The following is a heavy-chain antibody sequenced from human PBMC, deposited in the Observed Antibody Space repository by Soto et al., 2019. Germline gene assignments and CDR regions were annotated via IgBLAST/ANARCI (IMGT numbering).Heavy chain of an antibody. Sequence: EVQLVESGGGLVKPGGSLRLSCAASGFTFSSYNTNWVRQAPGKGLEWVSSISSSSSYIYYADSVKGRFTISRDNAKNSLYLQMNSLRAEDTAVYYCATSIAVAGPFDYWGQGTLVTVSS. J-gene: IGHJ4*02. V-gene: IGHV3-21*01. CDR1: GFTFSSYN. CDR3: ATSIAVAGPFDY. D-gene: IGHD6-19*01. CDR2: ISSSSSYI.